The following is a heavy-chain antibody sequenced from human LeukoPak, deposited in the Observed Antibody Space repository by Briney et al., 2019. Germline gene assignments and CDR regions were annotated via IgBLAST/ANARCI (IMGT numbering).Heavy chain of an antibody. CDR1: GFTFSSYS. CDR3: ARDELGSSCHDY. CDR2: ISSSSSYI. Sequence: GWSLRLSCAASGFTFSSYSMNWVRQAPGKGLEWVSSISSSSSYIYYADSVKGRFTISRDNAKNSLYLQMNSLRAEDTAVYYCARDELGSSCHDYWGQGTLVTVSS. V-gene: IGHV3-21*01. J-gene: IGHJ4*02. D-gene: IGHD6-13*01.